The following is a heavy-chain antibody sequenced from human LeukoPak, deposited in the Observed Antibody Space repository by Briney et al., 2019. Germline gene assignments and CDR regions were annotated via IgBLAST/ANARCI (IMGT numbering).Heavy chain of an antibody. J-gene: IGHJ1*01. CDR2: IYHSGST. CDR3: ARGVVVVPAATAEYFQH. D-gene: IGHD2-2*01. CDR1: GGSISSGGYY. V-gene: IGHV4-30-2*01. Sequence: SETLSLTCTVSGGSISSGGYYWSWIRQPPEKGLEWIGYIYHSGSTYYNPSLKSRVTISVDRSKNQFSLKLSSVTAADTAVYYCARGVVVVPAATAEYFQHWGQGTLVTVSS.